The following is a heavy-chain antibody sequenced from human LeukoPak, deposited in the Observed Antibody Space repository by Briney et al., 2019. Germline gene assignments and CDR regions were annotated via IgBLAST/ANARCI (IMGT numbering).Heavy chain of an antibody. Sequence: GGSLRLPCAASGFTVTNNYMTWVRQAPGKGLEWVSVIYSGGNTYYADSVKGRFTISRDNSKNTLYLQMNSLRAEDTAVYFCAKGLYDSRSPMGAFDVWGLGTMVTVSS. CDR3: AKGLYDSRSPMGAFDV. D-gene: IGHD3-10*01. V-gene: IGHV3-66*01. CDR1: GFTVTNNY. CDR2: IYSGGNT. J-gene: IGHJ3*01.